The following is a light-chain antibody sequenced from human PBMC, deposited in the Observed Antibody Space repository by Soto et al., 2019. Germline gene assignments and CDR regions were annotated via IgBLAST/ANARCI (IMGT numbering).Light chain of an antibody. CDR1: QDISNY. CDR3: QQYGNLPFT. Sequence: DIQMTQSPSSLSASVGDRVTITCQASQDISNYLNWYQQRPGKAPKLLIYDASNLGTGVPSRFSGSGSGTDFTFTISSLQPEDIATYDCQQYGNLPFTFGPATKVDIK. J-gene: IGKJ3*01. V-gene: IGKV1-33*01. CDR2: DAS.